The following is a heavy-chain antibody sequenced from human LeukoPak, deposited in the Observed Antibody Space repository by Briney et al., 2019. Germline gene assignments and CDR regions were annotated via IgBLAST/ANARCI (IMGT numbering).Heavy chain of an antibody. V-gene: IGHV1-69*13. J-gene: IGHJ4*02. CDR2: IIPIFGTA. Sequence: GASVKVSCKASGGTFSSYAISWVRQAPGQGLEWMGGIIPIFGTANCAQKFQGRVTITADESTSTAYMELSSLRSEDTAVYYCARPGYYDFWSGTYPFDYWGQGTLVTVSS. CDR3: ARPGYYDFWSGTYPFDY. D-gene: IGHD3-3*01. CDR1: GGTFSSYA.